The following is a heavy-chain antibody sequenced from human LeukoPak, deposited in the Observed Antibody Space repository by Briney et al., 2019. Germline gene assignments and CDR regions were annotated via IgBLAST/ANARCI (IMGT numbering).Heavy chain of an antibody. J-gene: IGHJ6*03. V-gene: IGHV3-30*04. CDR2: ISYDGSNK. D-gene: IGHD3-3*01. CDR3: ASDRFLGGIYYYYYMDV. CDR1: GFSFSSYA. Sequence: GGSLRLSCAASGFSFSSYAMHWVRQAPGKGLEWVAVISYDGSNKYYADSVKGRFTISRDNSKNTLYLQMNSLRAEDTAVYYCASDRFLGGIYYYYYMDVWGKGTTVTVSS.